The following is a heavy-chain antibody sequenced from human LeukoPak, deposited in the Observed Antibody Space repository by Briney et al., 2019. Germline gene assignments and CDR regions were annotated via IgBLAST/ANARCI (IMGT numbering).Heavy chain of an antibody. Sequence: GGSLRLSCAASKFTFRSYAMSWVRQAPGKGLEWVSVISDSGGSTYYADSVKGRFTISRDNSKNTLYLHMNSLRAEDTAVYYCAKFGSGNYYNFDYWGQGTLVTVSS. V-gene: IGHV3-23*01. J-gene: IGHJ4*02. CDR1: KFTFRSYA. CDR2: ISDSGGST. CDR3: AKFGSGNYYNFDY. D-gene: IGHD3-10*01.